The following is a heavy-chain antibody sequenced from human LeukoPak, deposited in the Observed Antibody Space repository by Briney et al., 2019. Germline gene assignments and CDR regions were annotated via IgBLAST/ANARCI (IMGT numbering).Heavy chain of an antibody. CDR2: INHRGSA. CDR3: ARSGDRSGYGDY. V-gene: IGHV4-34*01. CDR1: GGSFSGYY. Sequence: SETLSLTCAVYGGSFSGYYWTWIRLPPGKGLQWIGEINHRGSANYNPSLKSRVTISVDTSKNQFSLKLSSVTAAGTALYYCARSGDRSGYGDYWGQGILVTVSS. J-gene: IGHJ4*02. D-gene: IGHD3-22*01.